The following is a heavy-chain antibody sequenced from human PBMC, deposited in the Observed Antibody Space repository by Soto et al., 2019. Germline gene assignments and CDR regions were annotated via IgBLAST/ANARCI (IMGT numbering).Heavy chain of an antibody. Sequence: EVQLVQSGAEVKKPGESLKISCKVSGYRFITHWIGWVRHMPGKGLEWMGIIYPGDSGTRYSPSFQGLVSISADKSTSTAYLQWSSLKASDTAMYYCARRSGDYLNYFDYWGQGTLVTVSS. V-gene: IGHV5-51*01. D-gene: IGHD4-17*01. CDR2: IYPGDSGT. CDR3: ARRSGDYLNYFDY. CDR1: GYRFITHW. J-gene: IGHJ4*02.